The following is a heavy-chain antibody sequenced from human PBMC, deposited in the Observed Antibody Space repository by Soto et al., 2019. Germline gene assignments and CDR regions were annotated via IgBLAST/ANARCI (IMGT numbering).Heavy chain of an antibody. Sequence: ASVKVSCKASGYNFTRFGISWVRQAPGQGLEWMGWISAHNGDTNYVQKFQGRVTMTKDTSTSTTYMELRSLRYDDTAVYYCATLRFLEWYLSEDAFDIWGQGTMVTVSS. D-gene: IGHD3-3*01. CDR1: GYNFTRFG. J-gene: IGHJ3*02. V-gene: IGHV1-18*01. CDR3: ATLRFLEWYLSEDAFDI. CDR2: ISAHNGDT.